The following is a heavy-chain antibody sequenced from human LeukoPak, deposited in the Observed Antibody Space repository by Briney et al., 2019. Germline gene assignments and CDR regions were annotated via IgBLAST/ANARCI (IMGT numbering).Heavy chain of an antibody. CDR1: GFTFSDYW. Sequence: GGSQRLSCAASGFTFSDYWIHWVRQAPGKGLVWVSRINTDGSITNYADSVKGRFSISRDNAKNSLYLQMNSLRDEDSAVYYCARDYGYYYDSSGRNGNYGMDVWGQGTTVTVSS. J-gene: IGHJ6*02. V-gene: IGHV3-74*01. CDR3: ARDYGYYYDSSGRNGNYGMDV. CDR2: INTDGSIT. D-gene: IGHD3-22*01.